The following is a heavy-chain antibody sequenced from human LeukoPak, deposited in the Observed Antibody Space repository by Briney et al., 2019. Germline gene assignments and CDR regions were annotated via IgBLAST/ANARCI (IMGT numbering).Heavy chain of an antibody. D-gene: IGHD1-26*01. J-gene: IGHJ4*02. V-gene: IGHV3-49*04. Sequence: PGGSLRLSCAASGFTFSSYAMSWVRQAPGKGLEWVGFIRSRAFRATTEYAASVKGRFTISRDDSKSIAYLQINSLKIEDTAVYYCTRNRGSLPYYFDYWGQGTLVTVSS. CDR3: TRNRGSLPYYFDY. CDR1: GFTFSSYA. CDR2: IRSRAFRATT.